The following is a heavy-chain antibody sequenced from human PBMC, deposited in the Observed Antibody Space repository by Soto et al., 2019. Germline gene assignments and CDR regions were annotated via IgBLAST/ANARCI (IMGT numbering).Heavy chain of an antibody. V-gene: IGHV1-69*12. CDR1: GGTFSSYA. CDR2: IIPIFGTA. CDR3: ATNIVVVTAIQYYYYYYGMDV. J-gene: IGHJ6*02. D-gene: IGHD2-21*02. Sequence: QVQLVQSGAEVKKPGSSVKVSCKASGGTFSSYAISWVRQAPGQGLEWMGGIIPIFGTANYAQKFQGRVTITADESTSTAYMELSSLRSEDTAVYYCATNIVVVTAIQYYYYYYGMDVWGQGTTVTVSS.